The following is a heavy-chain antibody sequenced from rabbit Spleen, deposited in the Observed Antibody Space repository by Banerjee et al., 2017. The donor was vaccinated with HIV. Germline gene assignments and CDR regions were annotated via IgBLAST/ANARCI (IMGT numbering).Heavy chain of an antibody. V-gene: IGHV1S7*01. Sequence: QLVESGGGLVQPGGSLKLSCKASGFDFSTYYMSWVRQAPGKGLEWIGYIDPVFGVTVYANWVNGRFTISRDNAQNTLYLQLNSLTAADTATYFCVRDQAGYADYGPWYFNLWGPGTLVTVS. D-gene: IGHD6-1*01. CDR1: GFDFSTYY. CDR2: IDPVFGVT. J-gene: IGHJ4*01. CDR3: VRDQAGYADYGPWYFNL.